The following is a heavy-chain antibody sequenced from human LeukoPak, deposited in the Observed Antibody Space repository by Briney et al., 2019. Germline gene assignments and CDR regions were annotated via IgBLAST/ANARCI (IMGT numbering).Heavy chain of an antibody. V-gene: IGHV3-33*01. J-gene: IGHJ6*02. CDR2: IWYDGSNK. CDR1: GFTFSSYG. Sequence: GGSLRLSCAASGFTFSSYGMHWVRQAPGKGLEWVAVIWYDGSNKYYADSVKGRFTISRDNSENTLYLQMNSLRAEDTAVYYCARDRLFCYYYYGMDVWGQGTLVTVSS. D-gene: IGHD3-3*01. CDR3: ARDRLFCYYYYGMDV.